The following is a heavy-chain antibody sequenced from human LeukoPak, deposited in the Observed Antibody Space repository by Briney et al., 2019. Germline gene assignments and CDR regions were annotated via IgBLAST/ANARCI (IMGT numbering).Heavy chain of an antibody. J-gene: IGHJ3*02. V-gene: IGHV4-59*08. D-gene: IGHD3-16*01. CDR1: GGSISSYY. Sequence: PSETLPLTCTVSGGSISSYYWSWIRQPPGKGLEWIGYIYYSGSTNYNPSLKSRVTISVDTSKNQFSLKLSSVTAADTAVYYCARGLGEYAFDIWGQGTMVTVSS. CDR3: ARGLGEYAFDI. CDR2: IYYSGST.